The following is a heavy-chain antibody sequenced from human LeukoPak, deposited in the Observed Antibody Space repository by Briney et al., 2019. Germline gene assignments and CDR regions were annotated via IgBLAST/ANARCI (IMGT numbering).Heavy chain of an antibody. V-gene: IGHV1-3*01. Sequence: ASVKVSCKASGYTFTSYAMHWVRQAPGQRLEWMGWINAGNGNTKYSQKFQGRVTITRDTSASTAYMELSSLRSEDTAVYYCARESHLVRGAIGLLSYWGQGTLVTVSS. CDR3: ARESHLVRGAIGLLSY. J-gene: IGHJ4*02. CDR1: GYTFTSYA. CDR2: INAGNGNT. D-gene: IGHD3-10*01.